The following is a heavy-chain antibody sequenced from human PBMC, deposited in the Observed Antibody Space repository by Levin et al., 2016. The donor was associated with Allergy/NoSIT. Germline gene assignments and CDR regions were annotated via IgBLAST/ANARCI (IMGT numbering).Heavy chain of an antibody. CDR1: GGSISSSSYY. Sequence: GSLRLSCTVSGGSISSSSYYWGWIRQPPGKGLEWIGSIYYSGSTYYNPSLKSRVTISVDTSKNQFSLKLSSVTAADTAVYYCARIFCSIHYYYYMDVWGKGTTVTVSS. J-gene: IGHJ6*03. CDR3: ARIFCSIHYYYYMDV. D-gene: IGHD2-2*01. V-gene: IGHV4-39*01. CDR2: IYYSGST.